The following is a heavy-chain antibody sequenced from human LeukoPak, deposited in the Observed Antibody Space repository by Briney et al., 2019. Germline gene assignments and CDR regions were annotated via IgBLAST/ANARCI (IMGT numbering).Heavy chain of an antibody. V-gene: IGHV4-59*08. D-gene: IGHD6-13*01. Sequence: SETLSLTCTVSGGSISSYYWSWIRQPPGKGLEWIGYIYYSGSTNYNPTLKSRVTISVDTYKSQFSLKLSSVTDADTAVYYCARHYLYSSIWSWGQGTLVTVSS. CDR3: ARHYLYSSIWS. J-gene: IGHJ4*02. CDR2: IYYSGST. CDR1: GGSISSYY.